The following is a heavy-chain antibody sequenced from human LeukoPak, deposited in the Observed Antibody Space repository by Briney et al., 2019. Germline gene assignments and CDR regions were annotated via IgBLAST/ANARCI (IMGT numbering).Heavy chain of an antibody. CDR3: ARALTNYDSSGLNYYYYGMDV. CDR1: GYTFTSYA. D-gene: IGHD3-22*01. CDR2: INTNTGNP. J-gene: IGHJ6*02. Sequence: ASVKVSCKASGYTFTSYAMNWVRQAPGQGLEWMGWINTNTGNPTYAQGFTGRFVFSLDTPVSTAYLQISSLKAEDTAVYYCARALTNYDSSGLNYYYYGMDVWGQGTTVTVSS. V-gene: IGHV7-4-1*02.